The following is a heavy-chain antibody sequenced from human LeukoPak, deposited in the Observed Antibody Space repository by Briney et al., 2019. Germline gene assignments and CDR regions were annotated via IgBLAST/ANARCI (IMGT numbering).Heavy chain of an antibody. CDR3: ARGASSGWYCAFDI. J-gene: IGHJ3*02. D-gene: IGHD6-19*01. CDR1: GGTFISYA. Sequence: SVKVSCKASGGTFISYAMSWVRQAPGQGLEWMGGIIPIFGTANYAQKFQGRVTITADESTSTAYMELSSLRSEDTAVYYCARGASSGWYCAFDIWGQGTMVTVSS. CDR2: IIPIFGTA. V-gene: IGHV1-69*01.